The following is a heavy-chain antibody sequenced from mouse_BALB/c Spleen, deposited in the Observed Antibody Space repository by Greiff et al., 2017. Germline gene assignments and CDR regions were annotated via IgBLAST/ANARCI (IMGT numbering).Heavy chain of an antibody. V-gene: IGHV1-9*01. CDR1: GYTFSSYW. CDR2: ILPGSGST. D-gene: IGHD1-2*01. J-gene: IGHJ2*01. CDR3: ARRALPYYFDD. Sequence: QVQLKQSGAELMKPGASVKISCKATGYTFSSYWIEWVKQRPGHGLEWIGEILPGSGSTNYNEKFKGKATFTADTSSNTAYMQLSSLTSEDSAVYYCARRALPYYFDDWGQGTTLTVSS.